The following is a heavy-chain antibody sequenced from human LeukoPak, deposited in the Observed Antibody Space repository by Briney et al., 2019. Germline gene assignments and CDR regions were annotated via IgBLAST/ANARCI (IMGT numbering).Heavy chain of an antibody. V-gene: IGHV4-30-4*01. J-gene: IGHJ5*02. CDR3: ARARHPNWFDP. CDR1: GGAISSGDYY. CDR2: IYYSGST. Sequence: SQTLSLTCTVSGGAISSGDYYWSWIRQPPGKGLEWIGYIYYSGSTYYNPSLKSRVTISVDTSKNQFSLKLSSVTAADTAVYYCARARHPNWFDPWGQGTLVTVSS.